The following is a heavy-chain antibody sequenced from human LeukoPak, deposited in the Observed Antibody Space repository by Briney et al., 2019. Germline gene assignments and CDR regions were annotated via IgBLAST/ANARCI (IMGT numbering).Heavy chain of an antibody. CDR2: IYTSGST. J-gene: IGHJ4*02. CDR3: ATGYSSGWTDL. V-gene: IGHV4-61*02. D-gene: IGHD6-19*01. CDR1: GGSISSGSYY. Sequence: SETLSLTCTVSGGSISSGSYYWSWIRQPAGKGLEWIGRIYTSGSTNYNPSLKGRVTISVDTSKNQFSLKLSSVTAADTAVYYCATGYSSGWTDLWGQGTLVTVSS.